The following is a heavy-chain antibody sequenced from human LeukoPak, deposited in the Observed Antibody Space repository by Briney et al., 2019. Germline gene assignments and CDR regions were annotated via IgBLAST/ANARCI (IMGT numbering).Heavy chain of an antibody. J-gene: IGHJ4*02. V-gene: IGHV3-23*01. Sequence: GGSLRLSCAVSGITLSNYGMSWVRQAPGKGLEWVAGISDRGSRTNYADSVKVRFTISTDHPKNTLYLQMNRLRAEDTAVYFCAKRGVVIRVILVGFHKEAYYFDSWGQGALVTVSS. CDR3: AKRGVVIRVILVGFHKEAYYFDS. D-gene: IGHD3-22*01. CDR1: GITLSNYG. CDR2: ISDRGSRT.